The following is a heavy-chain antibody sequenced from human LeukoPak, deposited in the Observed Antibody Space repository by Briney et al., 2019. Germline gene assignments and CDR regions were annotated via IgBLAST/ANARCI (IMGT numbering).Heavy chain of an antibody. Sequence: GGSLRLSCAASGFTFSSYGMNWVRQAPGKGLEWVSSISSSSSYIYYADSVKGRFTISRDNAKNSLYLQMNSLRAEDTAVYYCARHNRRRFGELFRGFDFWGQGTLVTVSS. CDR1: GFTFSSYG. V-gene: IGHV3-21*01. D-gene: IGHD3-10*01. J-gene: IGHJ4*02. CDR3: ARHNRRRFGELFRGFDF. CDR2: ISSSSSYI.